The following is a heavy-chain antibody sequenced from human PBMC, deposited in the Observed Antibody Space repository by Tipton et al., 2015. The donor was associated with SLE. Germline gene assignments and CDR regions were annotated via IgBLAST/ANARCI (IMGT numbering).Heavy chain of an antibody. Sequence: TLSLTCTVSGGSISSYYWSWIRQPPGKGLEWIGSTYYSGSTYYNPSLKSRVTISVDTSKNQFSLKLSSVTAADTAVYYCASPGYSYGYWGQGTLVTVSS. CDR3: ASPGYSYGY. CDR1: GGSISSYY. V-gene: IGHV4-59*05. J-gene: IGHJ4*02. CDR2: TYYSGST. D-gene: IGHD5-18*01.